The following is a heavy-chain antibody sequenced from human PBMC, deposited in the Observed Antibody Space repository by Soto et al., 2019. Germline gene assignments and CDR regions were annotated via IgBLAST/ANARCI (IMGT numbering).Heavy chain of an antibody. Sequence: GGSLRLSCAASGFTFSSYAMHWVRQAPGKGLEWVAVVSYDGSNKYYADSVKGRFTISSYNSKNTVYLQMNSLRAEDTAVYYCARGVGRYVDNGMDVWGQGTPVTVSS. V-gene: IGHV3-30-3*01. CDR2: VSYDGSNK. CDR3: ARGVGRYVDNGMDV. J-gene: IGHJ6*02. D-gene: IGHD3-16*01. CDR1: GFTFSSYA.